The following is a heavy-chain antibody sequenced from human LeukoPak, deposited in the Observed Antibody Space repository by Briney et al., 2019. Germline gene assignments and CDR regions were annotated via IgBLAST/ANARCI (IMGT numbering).Heavy chain of an antibody. Sequence: SETLSLTCTVSGGSISSYYWSWIRQPPGKGLEWIGYIYYSGSTDYNPSLKSRVTISVDTSKNQFSLKLSSVTPADTAVYYCARSAGYYYYHMDVWGRGTTVTVSS. CDR3: ARSAGYYYYHMDV. J-gene: IGHJ6*03. CDR2: IYYSGST. V-gene: IGHV4-59*01. CDR1: GGSISSYY. D-gene: IGHD6-13*01.